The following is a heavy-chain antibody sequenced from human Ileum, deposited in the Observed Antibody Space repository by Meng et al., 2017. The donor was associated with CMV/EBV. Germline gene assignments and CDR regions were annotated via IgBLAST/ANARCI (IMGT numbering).Heavy chain of an antibody. CDR2: IYPGDSDI. V-gene: IGHV5-51*01. CDR1: GYSFTTYW. J-gene: IGHJ4*02. CDR3: GRLDGYSTGSGFYN. Sequence: GSGYSFTTYWLGWLRQMPGKGLEWMGIIYPGDSDIKYSPAFQGQVTISADKSISTAYLQWNSLKASDTAMYYCGRLDGYSTGSGFYNWGQGTLVTVSS. D-gene: IGHD2-8*02.